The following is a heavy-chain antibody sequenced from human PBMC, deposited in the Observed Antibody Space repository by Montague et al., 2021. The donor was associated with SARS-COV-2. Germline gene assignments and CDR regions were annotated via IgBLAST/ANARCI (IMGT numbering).Heavy chain of an antibody. V-gene: IGHV4-59*01. Sequence: SETLSLTCNVAGGSMSGYNWSWIRQPPGKGLQWIGSMYNSENTSYNPSLESRVTISVDTSKKQFSLRLSSVTAADTAVYFCARGINYAGSYYYHLDVWGQGTPVTVSS. CDR3: ARGINYAGSYYYHLDV. J-gene: IGHJ6*02. CDR1: GGSMSGYN. D-gene: IGHD3-16*01. CDR2: MYNSENT.